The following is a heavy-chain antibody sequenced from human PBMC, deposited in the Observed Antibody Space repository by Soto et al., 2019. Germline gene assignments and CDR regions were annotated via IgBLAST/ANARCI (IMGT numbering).Heavy chain of an antibody. D-gene: IGHD5-18*01. CDR3: ARLVWSYGTWFDP. CDR2: IYYGGST. Sequence: QVQLQESGPGLVKPSETLSLTCTVSGGSISSYYWSWIRQPPGKGLEWIGYIYYGGSTNYNPSLKRRVTISVDTSKNQFSLKLSSVTAADTAVYYCARLVWSYGTWFDPWGQGTLVTVSS. CDR1: GGSISSYY. V-gene: IGHV4-59*08. J-gene: IGHJ5*02.